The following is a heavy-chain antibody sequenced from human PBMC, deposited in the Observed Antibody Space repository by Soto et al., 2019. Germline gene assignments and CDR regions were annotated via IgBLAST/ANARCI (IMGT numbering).Heavy chain of an antibody. Sequence: KPSETLALICAVSGYSISSGYYWGWIRQPPGKGLEWIGSIYHSGSTYYNPSLKSRVTISVDTSKNQFSLKLSSVTAADTAVYYCAGSSPYYYDSSGPWACNWIDPWGKGTLVTV. CDR1: GYSISSGYY. J-gene: IGHJ5*02. CDR2: IYHSGST. D-gene: IGHD3-22*01. V-gene: IGHV4-38-2*01. CDR3: AGSSPYYYDSSGPWACNWIDP.